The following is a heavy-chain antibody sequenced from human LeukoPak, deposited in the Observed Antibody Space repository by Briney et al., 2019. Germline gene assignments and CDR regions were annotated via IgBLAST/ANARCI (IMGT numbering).Heavy chain of an antibody. CDR3: ARRREYYYGSGSYWYFDS. CDR2: IYPDDSDT. J-gene: IGHJ4*02. CDR1: GCSFTTYW. V-gene: IGHV5-51*01. Sequence: GGSLQIYRDGSGCSFTTYWVDLVRHVPGKRLERMGIIYPDDSDTRYSPSFQGQVTISADKSISTAYLQWSSLRASDTAMYYCARRREYYYGSGSYWYFDSWGQGTLVTVSS. D-gene: IGHD3-10*01.